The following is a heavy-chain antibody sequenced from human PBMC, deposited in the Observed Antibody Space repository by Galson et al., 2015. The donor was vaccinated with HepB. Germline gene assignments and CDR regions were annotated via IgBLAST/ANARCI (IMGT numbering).Heavy chain of an antibody. CDR3: VRHNFDTSDYYLGCFDP. J-gene: IGHJ5*02. CDR1: GDSMNRGDYY. V-gene: IGHV4-39*01. D-gene: IGHD3-22*01. Sequence: SETLSLTCVVSGDSMNRGDYYWGWIRQAPGKGLEWIASMHESGNTYDNPSLKCRITISVDTSKNQFSLKMTSAIAADTAVYYCVRHNFDTSDYYLGCFDPWGQGIAVTVSS. CDR2: MHESGNT.